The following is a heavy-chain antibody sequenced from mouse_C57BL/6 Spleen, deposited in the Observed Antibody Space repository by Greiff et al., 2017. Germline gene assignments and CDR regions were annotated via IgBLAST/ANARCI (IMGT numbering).Heavy chain of an antibody. CDR2: IWSGGST. CDR3: ARNSNIYDGYYGAMDY. CDR1: GFLLTSHG. J-gene: IGHJ4*01. D-gene: IGHD2-3*01. V-gene: IGHV2-2*01. Sequence: VKLVESGPGLVQPSQSLSITCTVSGFLLTSHGVHWDRQSPGKGLEWLGVIWSGGSTDYNAAFISRLSISKDNSKSQVFFKMNSLQADDTAIYYCARNSNIYDGYYGAMDYWGQGTSVTVSS.